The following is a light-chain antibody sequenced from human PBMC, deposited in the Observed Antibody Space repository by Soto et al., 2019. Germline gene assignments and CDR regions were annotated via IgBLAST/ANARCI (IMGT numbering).Light chain of an antibody. Sequence: EKVMTQSPATLSVSPGERATLSCRASQNVKTRLAWYQQKPGQAPRLLIYDAFTSATGIPARFSGSASGTEFPLTISSLQSEDSAVYYCQQYDEWPITFGGGNKVEIK. CDR3: QQYDEWPIT. CDR1: QNVKTR. V-gene: IGKV3-15*01. J-gene: IGKJ4*01. CDR2: DAF.